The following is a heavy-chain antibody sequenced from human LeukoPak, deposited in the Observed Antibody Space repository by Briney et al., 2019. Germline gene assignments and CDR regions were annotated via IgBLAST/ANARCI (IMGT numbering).Heavy chain of an antibody. J-gene: IGHJ6*03. CDR2: INWNGDST. CDR3: AREKVTTDNYYYMDV. Sequence: GGSLRLSCAASGLTFDDHGMSWVRQAPGKGLQWVSAINWNGDSTSYADSVKGRFTISRDNAKNSLYLQMNSLRAEDTALYYCAREKVTTDNYYYMDVWGKGTTVTVSS. CDR1: GLTFDDHG. V-gene: IGHV3-20*04. D-gene: IGHD4-11*01.